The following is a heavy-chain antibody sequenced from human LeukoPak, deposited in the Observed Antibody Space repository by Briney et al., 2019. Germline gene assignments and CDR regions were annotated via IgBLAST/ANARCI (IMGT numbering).Heavy chain of an antibody. CDR1: GFTFSSYA. J-gene: IGHJ4*02. Sequence: GGSLRLSCAASGFTFSSYAMSWVRQAPGKGLEWVSAISGGGGSTYYADSVKGRFTISRDNSKNTLYLQMNSLRAEDTAVYYCAKDEGPGYYDSSGYWNYWGQGTLVTVSS. CDR2: ISGGGGST. D-gene: IGHD3-22*01. CDR3: AKDEGPGYYDSSGYWNY. V-gene: IGHV3-23*01.